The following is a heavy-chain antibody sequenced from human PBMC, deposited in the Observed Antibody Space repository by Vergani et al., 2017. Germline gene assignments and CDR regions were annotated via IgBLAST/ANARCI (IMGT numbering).Heavy chain of an antibody. J-gene: IGHJ4*02. CDR3: ARHSRQLILEG. V-gene: IGHV3-30-3*01. Sequence: QVQLVESGGGVVQPGRSLRLSCAASGFTFSSYAMHWVRQAPGKGLEWVAVISYDGSNKYYADSVKGRFTISRDNSKNTLYLQMNSLRAEDTAVYYCARHSRQLILEGWGQGTLVTVSS. D-gene: IGHD2-2*01. CDR1: GFTFSSYA. CDR2: ISYDGSNK.